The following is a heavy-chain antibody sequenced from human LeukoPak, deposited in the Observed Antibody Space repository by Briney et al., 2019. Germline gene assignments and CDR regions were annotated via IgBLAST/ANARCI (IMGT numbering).Heavy chain of an antibody. CDR3: TTGLVGTLRL. CDR2: IKSKTDGGTT. V-gene: IGHV3-15*01. D-gene: IGHD2-21*01. J-gene: IGHJ3*01. CDR1: GFTFSSYS. Sequence: PGGSLRLSCAASGFTFSSYSMNWVRQAPGKGLEWVGRIKSKTDGGTTDYAAPVKGRFTISRDDSKNTLYLQMNSLKTEDTGVYYCTTGLVGTLRLWGQGTMVTVSS.